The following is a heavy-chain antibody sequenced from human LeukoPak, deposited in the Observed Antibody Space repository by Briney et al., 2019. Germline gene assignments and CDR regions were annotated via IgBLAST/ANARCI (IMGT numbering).Heavy chain of an antibody. J-gene: IGHJ5*02. V-gene: IGHV6-1*01. CDR1: GDSVSSNSVT. CDR3: ARRLTQYDCFDP. D-gene: IGHD2-2*01. Sequence: SQTLSLTCAISGDSVSSNSVTWNWIRQSPSRGLEWLGRTYYRSTWYNDYAVSVRGRITVNPDTSKNQFSPHQNSVTPEDTAVYYCARRLTQYDCFDPWGQGILVTVSS. CDR2: TYYRSTWYN.